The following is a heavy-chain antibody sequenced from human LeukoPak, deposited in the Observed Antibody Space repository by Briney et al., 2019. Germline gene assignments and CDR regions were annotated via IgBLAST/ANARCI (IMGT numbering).Heavy chain of an antibody. D-gene: IGHD3-16*02. V-gene: IGHV1-18*01. J-gene: IGHJ4*02. CDR1: GYTFSSYG. CDR3: AREEYVWGSYRDVDY. Sequence: ASVKVSCKASGYTFSSYGITWVRQAPGQGLEWMGWISAYNGNTNYAQKIQDRFTMTTDTYTSTAYMELRRLRADDTAVYYCAREEYVWGSYRDVDYWGQGTLVTVSS. CDR2: ISAYNGNT.